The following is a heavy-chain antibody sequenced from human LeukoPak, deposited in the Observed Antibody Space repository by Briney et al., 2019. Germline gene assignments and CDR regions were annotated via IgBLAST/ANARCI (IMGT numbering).Heavy chain of an antibody. J-gene: IGHJ4*02. CDR2: IQNDGITK. CDR1: GFTFSSHW. V-gene: IGHV3-30*02. D-gene: IGHD1-7*01. CDR3: ARGVNYAFDY. Sequence: PGGSLRLSCAASGFTFSSHWMTWVRQAPGKGLEWVAFIQNDGITKFYADSVKGRFTISRDDSKKTLYLQMDSLRPDDTAVYYCARGVNYAFDYWGQGTPVTVSS.